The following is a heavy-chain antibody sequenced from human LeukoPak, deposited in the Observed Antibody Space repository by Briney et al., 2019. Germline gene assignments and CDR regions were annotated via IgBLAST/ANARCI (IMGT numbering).Heavy chain of an antibody. Sequence: ASVKVSCKASGYTFTSYYMHWVRQAPGQGLEWMGIINPSGGSTSYAQKFQGRVTMTRDTSTSTVYMELRSLRSDDTAVYYCARALHYYDSSGYYYSDYWGQGTLVTVPS. J-gene: IGHJ4*02. CDR2: INPSGGST. CDR3: ARALHYYDSSGYYYSDY. V-gene: IGHV1-46*01. D-gene: IGHD3-22*01. CDR1: GYTFTSYY.